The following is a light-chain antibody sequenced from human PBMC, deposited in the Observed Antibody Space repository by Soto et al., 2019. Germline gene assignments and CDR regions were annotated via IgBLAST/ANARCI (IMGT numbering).Light chain of an antibody. CDR1: NSDVDGYSS. Sequence: QSVLTQPASVSGSPGQSVTISCTGINSDVDGYSSVSWLQQYPGKAPKLLIYGASNRPSGVSIRFSGSKSGNTASLTISGLQADDEAKYYCSSYWTTSTTFGGGTKLTVL. CDR3: SSYWTTSTT. J-gene: IGLJ2*01. CDR2: GAS. V-gene: IGLV2-14*01.